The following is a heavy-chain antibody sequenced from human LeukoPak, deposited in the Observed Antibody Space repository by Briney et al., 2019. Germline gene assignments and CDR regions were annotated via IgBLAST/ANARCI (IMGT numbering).Heavy chain of an antibody. CDR1: GGSFSDYY. D-gene: IGHD5-24*01. V-gene: IGHV4-34*01. Sequence: SETLSLTCAVYGGSFSDYYWSWIRQPPGKGLEWIGEINHSGSTNSNPSLKSRVTISIDTSKNQFSLKLSSVTAADTAVYYCARPTIALLAFDIWGQGTMVTVSS. J-gene: IGHJ3*02. CDR3: ARPTIALLAFDI. CDR2: INHSGST.